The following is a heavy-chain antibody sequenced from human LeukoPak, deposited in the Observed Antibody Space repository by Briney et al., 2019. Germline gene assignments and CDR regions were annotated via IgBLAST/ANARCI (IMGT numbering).Heavy chain of an antibody. CDR1: GGSISSGGYY. Sequence: SETLSLTCTVSGGSISSGGYYWSWIRQHPGKGLEWIGYIYYSGSTYYNPSLKSRLTISRDTSKNQFSLRLRSVTAADTGIYYCARGRQEISMIIVVMTAVSYYLDAWGKGTTVTVS. V-gene: IGHV4-31*03. J-gene: IGHJ6*03. CDR3: ARGRQEISMIIVVMTAVSYYLDA. CDR2: IYYSGST. D-gene: IGHD3-22*01.